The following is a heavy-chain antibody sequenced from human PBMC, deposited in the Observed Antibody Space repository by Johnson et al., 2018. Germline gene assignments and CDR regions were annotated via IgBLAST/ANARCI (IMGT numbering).Heavy chain of an antibody. CDR2: ISYSGST. J-gene: IGHJ4*02. D-gene: IGHD1-26*01. Sequence: QVQLQESGPGLVKPSETLSLTCTVSGAYISGYYWSWIRQPPGKGLEWIGYISYSGSTTYNPSLKSRVTLSVDPSKNQFSLKLSSVTAADTAVYYCAIVVVGATDYWGQGTLVTVSS. V-gene: IGHV4-59*01. CDR1: GAYISGYY. CDR3: AIVVVGATDY.